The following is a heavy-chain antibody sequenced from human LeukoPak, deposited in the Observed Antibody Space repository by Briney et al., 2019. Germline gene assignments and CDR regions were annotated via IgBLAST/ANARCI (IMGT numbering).Heavy chain of an antibody. CDR2: INHNGNVN. V-gene: IGHV3-7*03. Sequence: GGSLRLSCAASGFTFSSHSMNWARQAPGKGLEWVASINHNGNVNYYVDSVKGRFTISRDNAKNSLYLQMSNLRAEDTAVYFCARGGGLDVWGQGATVTVSS. J-gene: IGHJ6*02. CDR1: GFTFSSHS. CDR3: ARGGGLDV. D-gene: IGHD3-16*01.